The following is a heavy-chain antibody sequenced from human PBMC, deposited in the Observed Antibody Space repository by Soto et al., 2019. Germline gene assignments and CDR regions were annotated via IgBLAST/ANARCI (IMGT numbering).Heavy chain of an antibody. CDR2: ISYDGSNK. D-gene: IGHD1-1*01. CDR1: GFTFSSYG. V-gene: IGHV3-30*18. J-gene: IGHJ6*02. CDR3: AKDLFAGTYRDYYYYYGMDV. Sequence: GGSLRLSCAASGFTFSSYGMHWVRQAPGKGLEWVAVISYDGSNKYYADSVKGRFTISRDNSKNTLYLQMNSLRAEDTAVYYCAKDLFAGTYRDYYYYYGMDVWGQGTTVTVSS.